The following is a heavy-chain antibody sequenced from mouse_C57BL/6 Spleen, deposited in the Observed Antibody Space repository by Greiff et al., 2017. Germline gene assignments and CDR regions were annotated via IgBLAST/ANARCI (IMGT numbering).Heavy chain of an antibody. D-gene: IGHD1-1*01. V-gene: IGHV2-4*01. CDR2: IWSGGST. CDR3: ANYYGSSYDYYAMDY. CDR1: GFSLTSYG. Sequence: QVQLKQSGPGLVQPSQSLSITCTVSGFSLTSYGVHWVRPPPGKGLEWLGVIWSGGSTDYNAAFISRLSISKDNSKSQVFFKMNSLQADDTAIYYCANYYGSSYDYYAMDYWGQGTSVTVSS. J-gene: IGHJ4*01.